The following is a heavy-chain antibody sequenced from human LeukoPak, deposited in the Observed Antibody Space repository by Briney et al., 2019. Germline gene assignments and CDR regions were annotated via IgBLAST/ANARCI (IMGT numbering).Heavy chain of an antibody. CDR1: GASISSYY. Sequence: SETLSLTCTVSGASISSYYWSWIRQPPGKGLEWMGYIYYRGSTKYNPSLKSRVTISIDTSKNQFSLKLSSVTAADTAVYYCAREEAGIAVVWGQGTLVTVSS. V-gene: IGHV4-59*12. D-gene: IGHD6-19*01. J-gene: IGHJ4*02. CDR3: AREEAGIAVV. CDR2: IYYRGST.